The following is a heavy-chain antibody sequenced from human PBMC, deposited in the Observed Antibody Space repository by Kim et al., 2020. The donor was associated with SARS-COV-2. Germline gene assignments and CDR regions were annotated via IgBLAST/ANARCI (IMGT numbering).Heavy chain of an antibody. J-gene: IGHJ4*02. Sequence: SVKGRFTISIDNSKNALYLQMNSLRAEDTAVYYCAKDGIVVVPAAPFFDYWGQGTLVTVSS. D-gene: IGHD2-2*01. CDR3: AKDGIVVVPAAPFFDY. V-gene: IGHV3-23*01.